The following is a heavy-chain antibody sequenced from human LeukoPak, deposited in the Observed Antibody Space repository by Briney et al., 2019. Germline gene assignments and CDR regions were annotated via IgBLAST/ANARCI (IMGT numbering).Heavy chain of an antibody. V-gene: IGHV4-61*02. CDR1: GGSISSSSYY. CDR3: ARGYYCDS. CDR2: IYTSGST. Sequence: SETLSLTCTVSGGSISSSSYYWSWIRQPAGKGLEWIGRIYTSGSTNYNPSLKSRVTISVDTSKNQFSLKLSSVTPEDTAVYYCARGYYCDSWGQGTLVTVSS. J-gene: IGHJ4*02.